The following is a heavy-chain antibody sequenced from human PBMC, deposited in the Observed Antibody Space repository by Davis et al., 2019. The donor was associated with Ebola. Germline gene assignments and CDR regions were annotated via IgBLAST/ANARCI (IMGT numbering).Heavy chain of an antibody. CDR1: GGTFSSYA. J-gene: IGHJ6*02. D-gene: IGHD2-2*01. V-gene: IGHV1-69*04. CDR2: IIPILGIA. Sequence: SVKVSCKASGGTFSSYAISWVRQAPGQGLEWMGRIIPILGIAHYAQKFQGRVTITADKSTSTAYMELSSLRSDDTAVYYCARATCSSTSCYYSGYYGMDVWGQGTTVTVSS. CDR3: ARATCSSTSCYYSGYYGMDV.